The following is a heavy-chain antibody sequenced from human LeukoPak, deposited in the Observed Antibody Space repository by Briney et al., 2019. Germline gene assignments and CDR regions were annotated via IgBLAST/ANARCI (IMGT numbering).Heavy chain of an antibody. CDR2: IQYAGSDK. V-gene: IGHV3-30*02. Sequence: PGGSLRLSCAASGFTFNSYGMHWVRQAPGKGLGWVAFIQYAGSDKYCTDSVKGRFTISRDNSKNTLYLQMNSLRVEDTAVYYCAKGWDVDTAIDYWGQGTLVTVSS. D-gene: IGHD5-18*01. J-gene: IGHJ4*02. CDR1: GFTFNSYG. CDR3: AKGWDVDTAIDY.